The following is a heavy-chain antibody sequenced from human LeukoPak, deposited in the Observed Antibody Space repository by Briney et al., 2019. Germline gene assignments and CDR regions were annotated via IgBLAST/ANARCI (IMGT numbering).Heavy chain of an antibody. CDR1: GGTFSSYA. V-gene: IGHV1-69*13. CDR3: ARGAVPAAAPPSYYYMDV. CDR2: IIPIFGTA. J-gene: IGHJ6*03. D-gene: IGHD2-2*01. Sequence: SVKVSCKASGGTFSSYAISWVRQAPGQGLEWMGGIIPIFGTANYAQKFQGRVTITADESTSTAYMELSSLRSEDTAVYYCARGAVPAAAPPSYYYMDVWGKGTTVTVSS.